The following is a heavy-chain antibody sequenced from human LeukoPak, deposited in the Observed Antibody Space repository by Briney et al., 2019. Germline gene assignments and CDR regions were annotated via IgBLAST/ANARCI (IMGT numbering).Heavy chain of an antibody. D-gene: IGHD3-22*01. CDR2: ISSSGSTI. Sequence: PGGSLRLSCAASGFTFSDYYMSWIRQAPGKGLEWVSYISSSGSTIYYADSVKGRFTISRDNAKNSLYLQMNSLRAEDTAVYYCASSRGSYDSSGYWIDYWGRGTLVTVSS. CDR3: ASSRGSYDSSGYWIDY. J-gene: IGHJ4*02. CDR1: GFTFSDYY. V-gene: IGHV3-11*01.